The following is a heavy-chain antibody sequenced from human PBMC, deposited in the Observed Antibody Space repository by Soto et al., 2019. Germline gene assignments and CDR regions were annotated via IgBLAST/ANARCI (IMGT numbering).Heavy chain of an antibody. CDR2: IDYSGST. CDR1: GGSISSYY. CDR3: GRSDRRY. Sequence: SKTLSLTCTVSGGSISSYYWSWIRQPPGKGLEWIGYIDYSGSTNYNPSLKSRVTISVDTSKNQFSLKLSSVTAADTAVYYCGRSDRRYWGQGTLVTVSS. J-gene: IGHJ4*02. V-gene: IGHV4-59*01.